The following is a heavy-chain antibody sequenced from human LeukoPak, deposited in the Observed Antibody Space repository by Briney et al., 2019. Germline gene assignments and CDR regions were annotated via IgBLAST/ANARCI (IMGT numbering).Heavy chain of an antibody. CDR2: LNHSGRA. D-gene: IGHD6-19*01. V-gene: IGHV4-34*01. CDR1: GGSFCGYY. CDR3: ARRLNSSGWSSGGSYYPGWFDP. Sequence: PSETLSLTCAVYGGSFCGYYWSWIRQPPGQGLEWIGELNHSGRANYNPSLKSRVTISVDTPKNQFSLKLSSVTAADTAVYYCARRLNSSGWSSGGSYYPGWFDPWGQGTLVTVSS. J-gene: IGHJ5*02.